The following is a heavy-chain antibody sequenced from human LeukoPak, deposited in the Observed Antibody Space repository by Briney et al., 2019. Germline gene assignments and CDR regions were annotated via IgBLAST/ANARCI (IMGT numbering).Heavy chain of an antibody. CDR1: GGSISNNY. CDR2: IYYSGST. V-gene: IGHV4-59*01. J-gene: IGHJ4*02. CDR3: ASHKGF. Sequence: SQTLSLTCTVSGGSISNNYWSWFRQPPGKGLEWIGYIYYSGSTNYNPSLKSRVTISVDTSKSQFSLKLSSVTAADTAVYYCASHKGFWGQGTLVTVSS.